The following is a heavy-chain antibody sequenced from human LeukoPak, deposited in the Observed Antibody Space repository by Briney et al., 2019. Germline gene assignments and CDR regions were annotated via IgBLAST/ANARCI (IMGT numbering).Heavy chain of an antibody. Sequence: GGSLRLSCAASGFTFSSYATSWVRQAPGKGLEWGSAISGSVGSTYYADSVRGRFTTSRDNSKNTLYLHMNSLRAEDTAVYYCEKAKRDSSGWFPDYSYGMDVWGQGTTVTVSS. CDR2: ISGSVGST. CDR3: EKAKRDSSGWFPDYSYGMDV. CDR1: GFTFSSYA. D-gene: IGHD6-19*01. V-gene: IGHV3-23*01. J-gene: IGHJ6*02.